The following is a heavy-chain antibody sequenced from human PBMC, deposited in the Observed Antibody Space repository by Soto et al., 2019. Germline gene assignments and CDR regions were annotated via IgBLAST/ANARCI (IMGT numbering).Heavy chain of an antibody. V-gene: IGHV3-23*01. D-gene: IGHD3-10*01. CDR3: PKDSDYYASGSYTDC. J-gene: IGHJ4*02. Sequence: VGSVRLSYAASGVTFSRYAMTWVPQAPGKGLEWVSSMSGSGGSTDYADSVKGRFTISRDNSKNTLYLHMNSLRAEDTAVYHCPKDSDYYASGSYTDCWGQGTLVTVSS. CDR1: GVTFSRYA. CDR2: MSGSGGST.